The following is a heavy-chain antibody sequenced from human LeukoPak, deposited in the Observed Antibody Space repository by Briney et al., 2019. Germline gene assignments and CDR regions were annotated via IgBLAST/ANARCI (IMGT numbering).Heavy chain of an antibody. CDR2: IIPILGIA. D-gene: IGHD6-13*01. Sequence: GASVKVSCKASGGTFSSYTISWVRQAPGQGLEWMGRIIPILGIANYAQKFQGRVTITADKSTSTAYMELRSLRSDDTAVYYCARGYIGSSWYEYPQNWLDPWGQGTLVTVSS. CDR1: GGTFSSYT. V-gene: IGHV1-69*02. CDR3: ARGYIGSSWYEYPQNWLDP. J-gene: IGHJ5*02.